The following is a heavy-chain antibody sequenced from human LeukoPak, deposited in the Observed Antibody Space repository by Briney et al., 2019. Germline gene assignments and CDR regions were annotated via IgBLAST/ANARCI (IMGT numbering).Heavy chain of an antibody. D-gene: IGHD4-17*01. V-gene: IGHV3-48*01. CDR1: GFTFSSYS. CDR2: ISSSSSTI. CDR3: ARGHYGDYVPFDY. Sequence: GGSLRLSCAASGFTFSSYSMNCVRQAPGKGLEWVSYISSSSSTIYFADSVKGRFTISRDTAKNSLYLQMNSLRAEDTAVYYCARGHYGDYVPFDYWGQGTLVTVSS. J-gene: IGHJ4*02.